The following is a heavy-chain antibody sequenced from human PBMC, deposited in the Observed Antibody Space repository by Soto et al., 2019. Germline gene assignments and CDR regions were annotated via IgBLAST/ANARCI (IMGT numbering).Heavy chain of an antibody. Sequence: GGSLRLSCAASGFAFSSYGMHWFRQAPGKGLEWVEFISYDGSNKYYADSVKGRFTISRDNSKNTLYLQMNSLRAEDKAVYYCAKGGNYYYGMDVWGQGTTVTVSS. CDR2: ISYDGSNK. D-gene: IGHD1-26*01. V-gene: IGHV3-30*18. J-gene: IGHJ6*02. CDR3: AKGGNYYYGMDV. CDR1: GFAFSSYG.